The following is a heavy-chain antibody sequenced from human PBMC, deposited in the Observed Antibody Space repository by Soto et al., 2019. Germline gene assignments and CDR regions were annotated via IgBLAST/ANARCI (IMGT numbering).Heavy chain of an antibody. D-gene: IGHD6-25*01. J-gene: IGHJ4*02. CDR3: ARESRPSRKRRTTYSFDH. V-gene: IGHV4-61*03. CDR2: AHYSGST. CDR1: GGSVSSDNHY. Sequence: QLQLQESGPGLVKPSETLSLTCTVSGGSVSSDNHYWTWIRQPPGKGLEWIGYAHYSGSTNYNPSPTSRVTISADTSKNHLSLRLISVTAADSAIYFCARESRPSRKRRTTYSFDHWGPGTLVTVSS.